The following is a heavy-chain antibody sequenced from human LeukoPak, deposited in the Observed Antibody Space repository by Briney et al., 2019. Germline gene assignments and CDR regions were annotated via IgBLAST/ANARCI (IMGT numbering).Heavy chain of an antibody. CDR2: ISTSGGST. Sequence: GSLRLSCAASGFTFTSYAMGWVRQAPGKGLEWVSTISTSGGSTYYADSVKGRFTISRDNAKNTLYVQMNSLRAEDTAVYYCARGAFGVYAFDIWGQGTMVTVSS. D-gene: IGHD3-3*01. V-gene: IGHV3-23*01. J-gene: IGHJ3*02. CDR3: ARGAFGVYAFDI. CDR1: GFTFTSYA.